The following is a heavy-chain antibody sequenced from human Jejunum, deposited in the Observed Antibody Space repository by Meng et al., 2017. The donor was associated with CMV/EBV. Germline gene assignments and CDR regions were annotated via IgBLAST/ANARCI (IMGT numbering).Heavy chain of an antibody. V-gene: IGHV3-30*02. Sequence: SGFSFSSFGMHWVRQAPGKGLEWVAYIRYDLATKYYVDSVKGRFTISRDNSRNSLSLQMNNLRDEDTAVYYCAKQADPSAYFSDFWGEGTRVTVSS. D-gene: IGHD6-25*01. J-gene: IGHJ4*02. CDR1: GFSFSSFG. CDR2: IRYDLATK. CDR3: AKQADPSAYFSDF.